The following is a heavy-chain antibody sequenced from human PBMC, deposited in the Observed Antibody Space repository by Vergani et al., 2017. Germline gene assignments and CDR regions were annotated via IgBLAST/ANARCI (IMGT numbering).Heavy chain of an antibody. D-gene: IGHD3-10*01. CDR1: GGSISSYY. CDR2: IYYSGST. J-gene: IGHJ4*02. Sequence: QVQLQESGPGLVKPSETLSLTCTVSGGSISSYYWSWIRQPPGKGLEWIGYIYYSGSTNYNPSLKSRFTISVDTSKNQFSLKLSSVTAADTAVYYCARKKTYYYGSGTFDYWGQGTLVTVSS. V-gene: IGHV4-59*01. CDR3: ARKKTYYYGSGTFDY.